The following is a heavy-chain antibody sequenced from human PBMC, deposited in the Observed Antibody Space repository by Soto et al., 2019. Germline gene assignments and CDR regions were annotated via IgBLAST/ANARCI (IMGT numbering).Heavy chain of an antibody. CDR1: GGSISNYY. D-gene: IGHD6-25*01. J-gene: IGHJ6*02. Sequence: SETLSLTCTVSGGSISNYYWSWIRQPPGKGLEWIGYIYYTGSTNYNPSLKSRVTISVDTSKNQFSLKLSSVTAADTAVYYCARQAATSPYYYYGMDVWGQGTTVTVSS. CDR2: IYYTGST. CDR3: ARQAATSPYYYYGMDV. V-gene: IGHV4-59*08.